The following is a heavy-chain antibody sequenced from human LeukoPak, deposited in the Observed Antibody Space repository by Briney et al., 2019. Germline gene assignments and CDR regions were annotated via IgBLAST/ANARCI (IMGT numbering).Heavy chain of an antibody. D-gene: IGHD3-10*01. V-gene: IGHV3-7*01. CDR3: ARGRGDC. Sequence: PGGSLRLSCAASGFTFSSYEMNWVRQAPGKGLEWVANIKQDGSVKYYVDSVKGRFTISRDNAKNSLYLQMNNLRAEDTAVYYCARGRGDCWGQGTLVTVSS. J-gene: IGHJ4*02. CDR1: GFTFSSYE. CDR2: IKQDGSVK.